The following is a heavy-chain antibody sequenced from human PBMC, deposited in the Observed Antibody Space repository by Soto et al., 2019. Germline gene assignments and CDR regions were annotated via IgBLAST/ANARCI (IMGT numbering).Heavy chain of an antibody. D-gene: IGHD2-15*01. V-gene: IGHV4-34*01. CDR1: GGSFSGYY. Sequence: SETLSLTCAVYGGSFSGYYWSWIRQPPGKGLEWIGEINHSGSTNYNPSLKSRVTISVDTSKNQFSLKLSSVTAADTAVYYCARGLVSSVSYDYYYDVIALWGQGTTVTGSS. CDR3: ARGLVSSVSYDYYYDVIAL. CDR2: INHSGST. J-gene: IGHJ6*02.